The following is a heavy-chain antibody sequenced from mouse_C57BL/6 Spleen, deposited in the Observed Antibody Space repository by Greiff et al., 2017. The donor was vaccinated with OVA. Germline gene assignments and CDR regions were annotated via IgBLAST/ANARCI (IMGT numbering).Heavy chain of an antibody. D-gene: IGHD1-1*01. CDR1: GYTFTSYW. V-gene: IGHV1-69*01. CDR2: IDPSDSYT. CDR3: ARHYDNYYGSSYEAMDY. J-gene: IGHJ4*01. Sequence: VQLQQPGAELVMPGASVKLSCKASGYTFTSYWMHWVKQRPGQGLEWIGEIDPSDSYTNYNQKFKGKSTLTVDKSSSTAYRQLSSLTSEDSAVYYCARHYDNYYGSSYEAMDYWGQGTSVTVSS.